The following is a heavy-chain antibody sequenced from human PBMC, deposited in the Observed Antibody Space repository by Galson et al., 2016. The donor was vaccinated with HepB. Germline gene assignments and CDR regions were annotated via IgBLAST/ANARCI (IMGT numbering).Heavy chain of an antibody. Sequence: SLRLSCAASGFSIRSYSFNWVRQAPGKGLEWVSHIGSGGSTISYADSVKGRFTISRATAKHSLYLQMRSLRDEDTAVYYCARDGGQQLVRWERLRKVYYYYPMDVWGQGTTVTVSS. V-gene: IGHV3-48*02. CDR1: GFSIRSYS. D-gene: IGHD6-13*01. CDR2: IGSGGSTI. J-gene: IGHJ6*02. CDR3: ARDGGQQLVRWERLRKVYYYYPMDV.